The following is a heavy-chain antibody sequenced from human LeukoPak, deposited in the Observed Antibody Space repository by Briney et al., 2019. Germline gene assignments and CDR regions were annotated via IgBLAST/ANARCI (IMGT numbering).Heavy chain of an antibody. CDR3: ARDNSDSDSGTYYWWFDP. J-gene: IGHJ5*02. CDR2: INPSGTST. V-gene: IGHV1-46*01. CDR1: GGTFSSYA. D-gene: IGHD3-22*01. Sequence: GSSVKVSCKASGGTFSSYALSWVRQAPGQGLEWMGIINPSGTSTNYAQRFQGRVTMTRDTSTSTVYMELSSLRSEDTAVYYCARDNSDSDSGTYYWWFDPWGQGTLVTVSS.